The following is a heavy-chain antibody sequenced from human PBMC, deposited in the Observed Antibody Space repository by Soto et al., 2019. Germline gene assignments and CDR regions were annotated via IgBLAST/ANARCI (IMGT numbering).Heavy chain of an antibody. CDR1: GFSFSRYA. CDR2: FDGSSGHT. J-gene: IGHJ5*02. CDR3: VSPHSESSNAFDL. Sequence: PGGSLRLSCAASGFSFSRYAVSWVRQAPGKGLEWVSVFDGSSGHTYYANSVRGRFTISNDNSKTAVYLEMNDLRLDDTATYYCVSPHSESSNAFDLWGQGTLVTVSS. D-gene: IGHD3-10*01. V-gene: IGHV3-23*01.